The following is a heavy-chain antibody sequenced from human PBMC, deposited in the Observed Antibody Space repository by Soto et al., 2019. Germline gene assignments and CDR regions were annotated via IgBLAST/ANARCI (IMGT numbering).Heavy chain of an antibody. CDR3: ARGRYGDY. CDR1: GYTFTSYG. J-gene: IGHJ4*02. V-gene: IGHV1-18*01. D-gene: IGHD1-1*01. Sequence: QVHLVQSGAEVKKPGASVKVSCKGSGYTFTSYGITWVRQAPGQGLEWMGWISAHNGNTDYAQKLQGRVTVTRDTSTSTSYMELRSLRSDDTAVYYCARGRYGDYWGQGSLVTVSS. CDR2: ISAHNGNT.